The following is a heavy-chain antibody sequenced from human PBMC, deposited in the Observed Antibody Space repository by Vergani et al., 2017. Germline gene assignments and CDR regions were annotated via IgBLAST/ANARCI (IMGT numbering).Heavy chain of an antibody. D-gene: IGHD6-13*01. V-gene: IGHV4-39*01. CDR2: IYYSGST. CDR3: ARHKEQLVPGNYYYYYYMDV. J-gene: IGHJ6*03. CDR1: GGSIRSTFYY. Sequence: QLQLQESDPGLVKPSETLSLTCTVSGGSIRSTFYYWGWIRQPPGKGLEGIGTIYYSGSTYYNPSLKSRVTISVDTSKNQFSLKLHSVTAADTAVYYCARHKEQLVPGNYYYYYYMDVLGKGTTVTVSS.